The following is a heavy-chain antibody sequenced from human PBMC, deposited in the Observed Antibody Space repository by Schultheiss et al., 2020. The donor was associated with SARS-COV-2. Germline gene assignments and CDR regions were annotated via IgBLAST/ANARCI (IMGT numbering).Heavy chain of an antibody. CDR3: ARGLSSGWGSGPSPPHY. V-gene: IGHV1-8*01. Sequence: ASVKVSCKASGYTFTSYDINWVRQATGQGLEWMGWMNPNSGNTGYAQKFQGRVTMTRNTSISTAYMELSSLRSEDTAVYYCARGLSSGWGSGPSPPHYWGQGTLVTVSS. CDR2: MNPNSGNT. J-gene: IGHJ4*02. D-gene: IGHD6-19*01. CDR1: GYTFTSYD.